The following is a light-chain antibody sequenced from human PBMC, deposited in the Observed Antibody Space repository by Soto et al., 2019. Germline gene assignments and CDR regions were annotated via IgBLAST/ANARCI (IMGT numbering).Light chain of an antibody. CDR2: DAS. CDR1: QSISNY. J-gene: IGKJ3*01. V-gene: IGKV3-11*01. CDR3: QQRYHCPRFS. Sequence: EIVLTQSPATLSLSPGERATLSCRARQSISNYLAWYQQKPGQSPRLLIYDASNRATGIPARFSGSGSGTDVSLTISSLELEVFGVYYWQQRYHCPRFSFGPGTKVDIK.